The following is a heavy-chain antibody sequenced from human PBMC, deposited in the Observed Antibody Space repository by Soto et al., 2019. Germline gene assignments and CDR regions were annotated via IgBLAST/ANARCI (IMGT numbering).Heavy chain of an antibody. Sequence: QVQLQESGPGLVKPSETLSLTCTVSGGSISSGGYYWSWIRQHPGKGLEWIGYIYYSGSTSYNPSLKSRFTITIDTSKNQFSLKLSSMSDADTAVYYCARDGGYGSGSYRFDYWGQGTLVTVSS. D-gene: IGHD3-10*01. J-gene: IGHJ4*02. CDR1: GGSISSGGYY. CDR3: ARDGGYGSGSYRFDY. V-gene: IGHV4-31*03. CDR2: IYYSGST.